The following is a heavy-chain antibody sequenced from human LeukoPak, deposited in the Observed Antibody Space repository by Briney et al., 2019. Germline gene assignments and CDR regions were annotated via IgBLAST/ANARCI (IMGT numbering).Heavy chain of an antibody. CDR1: VGSISSSSYY. D-gene: IGHD2-2*01. CDR2: IYYSGST. J-gene: IGHJ4*02. CDR3: ARLRYCSSTSCRTFDY. Sequence: SETLSLTCTVSVGSISSSSYYWGWSRQPPGKGLEWVWSIYYSGSTYYNPSLKSQVTISVDTSKNQYSLKLSSVTAADTAVYYCARLRYCSSTSCRTFDYWGQGTLVTVSS. V-gene: IGHV4-39*01.